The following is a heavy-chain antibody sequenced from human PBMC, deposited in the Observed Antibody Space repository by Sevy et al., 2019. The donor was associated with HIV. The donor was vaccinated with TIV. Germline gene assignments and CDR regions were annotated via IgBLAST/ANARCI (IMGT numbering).Heavy chain of an antibody. CDR3: ARGIVVVVAATGGEYYFDY. D-gene: IGHD2-15*01. Sequence: GGSLRLSCAASGFTFSSYGMHWVRQAPGKGLEWVAVIWYDGSNKYYADSVKGRFTISRDNSKNTLYLQMNSLRAEDTAVYYCARGIVVVVAATGGEYYFDYWGRGTLVTVSS. V-gene: IGHV3-33*01. J-gene: IGHJ4*02. CDR1: GFTFSSYG. CDR2: IWYDGSNK.